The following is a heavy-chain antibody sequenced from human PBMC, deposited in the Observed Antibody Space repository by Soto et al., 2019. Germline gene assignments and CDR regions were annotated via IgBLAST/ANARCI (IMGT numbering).Heavy chain of an antibody. V-gene: IGHV3-23*01. J-gene: IGHJ4*02. CDR3: AKDRRPRLFDY. D-gene: IGHD6-6*01. CDR2: ISGSGGST. Sequence: GWSLRLSCAASGFTFISYAMSWVRQAPGKGLEWVSAISGSGGSTYYADSVKGRFTISRDNSKNTLYLQMNSLRAEDTAVYYCAKDRRPRLFDYWGQGTLVTVSS. CDR1: GFTFISYA.